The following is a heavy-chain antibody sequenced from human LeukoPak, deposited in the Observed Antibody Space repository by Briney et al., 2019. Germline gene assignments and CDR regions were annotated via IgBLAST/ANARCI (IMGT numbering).Heavy chain of an antibody. CDR3: ARAIPGSVTLGYYGMDV. CDR1: GYTFTSYA. J-gene: IGHJ6*02. Sequence: GASVKVSCKASGYTFTSYAMHWVRQAPGQRLEWMGWINAGNGNAKYSQKFQGRVAITRDTSASTAYMELSSLRSEDTAVYYCARAIPGSVTLGYYGMDVWGQGTTVTVSS. V-gene: IGHV1-3*01. D-gene: IGHD4-11*01. CDR2: INAGNGNA.